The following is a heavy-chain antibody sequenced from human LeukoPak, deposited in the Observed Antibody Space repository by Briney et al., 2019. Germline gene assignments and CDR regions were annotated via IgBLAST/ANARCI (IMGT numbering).Heavy chain of an antibody. V-gene: IGHV4-39*01. D-gene: IGHD3-9*01. CDR2: LYYSGST. CDR1: GGSISSSSYY. CDR3: ARHLDILTGYFDY. J-gene: IGHJ4*02. Sequence: SETLSLTCTVSGGSISSSSYYWGWIRQPPGKGLEWIGNLYYSGSTYYNPSLKSRVTISVDTSKNQFSLKLSSVTAADTAVYYCARHLDILTGYFDYWGQGTLVTVSS.